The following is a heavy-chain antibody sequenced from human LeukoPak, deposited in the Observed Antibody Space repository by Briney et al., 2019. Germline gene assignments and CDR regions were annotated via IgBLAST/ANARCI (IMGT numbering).Heavy chain of an antibody. J-gene: IGHJ4*02. CDR1: GFTVSSNY. D-gene: IGHD6-19*01. CDR2: IYSGGST. V-gene: IGHV3-53*01. Sequence: GGSLRLSCAASGFTVSSNYMSWVRQAPGKGLEWVSVIYSGGSTYYADPVKGRFTISRDNSKNTLYLQMNSLRAEDTAVYYCAKDGPSSGWSHLDYWGQGSLVTVSS. CDR3: AKDGPSSGWSHLDY.